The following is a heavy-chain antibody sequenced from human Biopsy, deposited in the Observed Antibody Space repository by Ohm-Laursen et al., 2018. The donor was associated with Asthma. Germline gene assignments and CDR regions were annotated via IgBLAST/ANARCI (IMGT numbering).Heavy chain of an antibody. J-gene: IGHJ2*01. Sequence: TLSLTCPVSGDSISSNSWWTWVRQSPGRGLEWIGEIYYSGSTNYHPSLKGRVTISVAKSKNQFSLRLTSVTAADTAVYYCARAIGTGDWYFDVWGRGTLVTVSS. V-gene: IGHV4-4*02. CDR1: GDSISSNSW. D-gene: IGHD1-1*01. CDR3: ARAIGTGDWYFDV. CDR2: IYYSGST.